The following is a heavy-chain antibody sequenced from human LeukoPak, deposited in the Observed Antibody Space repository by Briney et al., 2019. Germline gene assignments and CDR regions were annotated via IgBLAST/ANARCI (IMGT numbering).Heavy chain of an antibody. CDR1: GGTFSSYA. CDR3: AGIGYCSSTSCLSFDY. J-gene: IGHJ4*02. V-gene: IGHV1-69*04. D-gene: IGHD2-2*01. CDR2: IIPILGIA. Sequence: SVKVSCKASGGTFSSYAISWVRQAPGQGLEWMGRIIPILGIANYAQKFQGRVTMTEDTSTDTAYMELSSLRSEDTAVYYCAGIGYCSSTSCLSFDYWGQGTLVTVSS.